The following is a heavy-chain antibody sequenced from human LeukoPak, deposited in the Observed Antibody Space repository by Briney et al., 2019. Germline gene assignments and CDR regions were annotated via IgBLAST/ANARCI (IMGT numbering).Heavy chain of an antibody. Sequence: PGGSLRLSCAASGFTFSSYSMNWVRQAPGKGLEWVAVIWYDGNNKYYADSVKGRFTISRDNSKNTLYLQMNSLRAEDTAVYYCAKDREVLEWLAYYFDYWGQGTLVTVSS. CDR3: AKDREVLEWLAYYFDY. CDR1: GFTFSSYS. CDR2: IWYDGNNK. J-gene: IGHJ4*02. V-gene: IGHV3-33*06. D-gene: IGHD3-3*01.